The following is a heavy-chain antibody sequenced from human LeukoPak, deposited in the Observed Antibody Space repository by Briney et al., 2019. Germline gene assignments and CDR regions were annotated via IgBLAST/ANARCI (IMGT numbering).Heavy chain of an antibody. CDR2: ISYDGSNK. Sequence: SCKASGGTFSSYAMHWVRQAPGKGLEWVAVISYDGSNKYYADSVKGRFTISRDNSKNTLYLQMNSLRAEDTAVYYCARDASRIAVAGTGNYWGQGTLVTVSS. CDR3: ARDASRIAVAGTGNY. J-gene: IGHJ4*02. CDR1: GGTFSSYA. D-gene: IGHD6-19*01. V-gene: IGHV3-30-3*01.